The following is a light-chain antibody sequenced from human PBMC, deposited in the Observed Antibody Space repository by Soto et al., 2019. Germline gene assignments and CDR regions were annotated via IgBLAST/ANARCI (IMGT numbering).Light chain of an antibody. V-gene: IGKV3-15*01. J-gene: IGKJ1*01. CDR3: QQYDNWPPAWT. CDR1: QSIDNN. CDR2: GAS. Sequence: EIVLTHSPGTLSLSPGERATLCCRGGQSIDNNYLAWYQQKPGQAPRLLIYGASTRATGIPARFSGSGSGTEFTLTISSLQSEDFAVYYCQQYDNWPPAWTFGQGTKVDIK.